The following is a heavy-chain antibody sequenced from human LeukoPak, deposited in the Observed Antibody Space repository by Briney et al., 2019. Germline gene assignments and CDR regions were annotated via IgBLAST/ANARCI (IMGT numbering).Heavy chain of an antibody. CDR3: ARGFWSGYWRFDY. J-gene: IGHJ4*02. Sequence: GASVKVSCTASGGTFSSYAISWVRQAPGQGLEWMGGIIPILGTANYAQKFQGRVTITADESTSTAYMELSSLRSEDTAVYYCARGFWSGYWRFDYWGQGTLVTVSS. CDR1: GGTFSSYA. CDR2: IIPILGTA. V-gene: IGHV1-69*13. D-gene: IGHD3-3*01.